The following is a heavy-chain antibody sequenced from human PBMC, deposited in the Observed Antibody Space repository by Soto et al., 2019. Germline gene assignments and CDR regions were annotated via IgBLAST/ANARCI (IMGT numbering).Heavy chain of an antibody. CDR3: AKRELDDN. CDR1: GFTFRSFQ. J-gene: IGHJ4*02. D-gene: IGHD1-7*01. V-gene: IGHV3-23*01. Sequence: VHLLESGGALVQPGGSLRLSCVASGFTFRSFQMSWVRQAPGRGLEWVSGISDSGARTDYADSVKGRFTISRDNSKSTLYLQMNALRSEDTAVYFCAKRELDDNWGQGTLVTVSS. CDR2: ISDSGART.